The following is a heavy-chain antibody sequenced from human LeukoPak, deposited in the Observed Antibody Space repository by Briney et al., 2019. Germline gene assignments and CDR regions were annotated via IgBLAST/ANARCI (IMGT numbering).Heavy chain of an antibody. CDR2: INLDGSET. D-gene: IGHD1-26*01. CDR3: VKYGVGTIPYDL. V-gene: IGHV3-74*01. J-gene: IGHJ4*03. Sequence: GGSLRLSCAGSGFTFSNYWMNWVRQAPGKGLMWVSHINLDGSETSHADSVRGRFIVSRDNAKNTLYLQISSLKDEDTAVYYCVKYGVGTIPYDLWGQGTLVTVSS. CDR1: GFTFSNYW.